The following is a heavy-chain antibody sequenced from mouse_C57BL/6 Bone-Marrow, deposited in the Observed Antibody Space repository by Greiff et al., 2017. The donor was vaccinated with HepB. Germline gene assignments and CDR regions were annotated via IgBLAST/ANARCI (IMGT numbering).Heavy chain of an antibody. J-gene: IGHJ2*01. V-gene: IGHV14-4*01. Sequence: VQLQQSGAELVRPGASVKLSCTASGFNIKDDYMHWVKQRPEQGLEWIGWIDPENGDTEYASKFQGKATITADTSSNTAYLQLSSLTSEDTAVYYCTTYVSSYPYFDYWGQGTTLTVSS. CDR3: TTYVSSYPYFDY. CDR1: GFNIKDDY. CDR2: IDPENGDT. D-gene: IGHD1-1*01.